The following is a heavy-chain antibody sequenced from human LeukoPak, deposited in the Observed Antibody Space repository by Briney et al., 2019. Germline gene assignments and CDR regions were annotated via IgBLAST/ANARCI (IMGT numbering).Heavy chain of an antibody. CDR2: FDPEDGET. V-gene: IGHV1-24*01. D-gene: IGHD2-2*01. CDR3: ATAPPYQLLSYYFDY. J-gene: IGHJ4*02. CDR1: GYTLTELS. Sequence: ASVKVSCKVSGYTLTELSMHWVRQAPGKGHEWMGGFDPEDGETIYAQKFQGRVTMTEDTSTDTAYMELSSLRSEDTAVYYCATAPPYQLLSYYFDYWGQGTLVTVSS.